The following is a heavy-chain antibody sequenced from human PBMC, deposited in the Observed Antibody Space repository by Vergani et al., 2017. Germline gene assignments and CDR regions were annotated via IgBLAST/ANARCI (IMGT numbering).Heavy chain of an antibody. CDR3: ATDSLSTMIVATGDAFDI. CDR2: FDPEDGET. J-gene: IGHJ3*02. Sequence: QVQLVQSGAEVKKPGASVKVSCKVSGYTLTELSMHWVRQAPGKGLEWMVGFDPEDGETIYAQKFQGRVTMTEDTSTDTAYMELSSLRSEDTAVYYCATDSLSTMIVATGDAFDIWGQGTMVTVSS. CDR1: GYTLTELS. V-gene: IGHV1-24*01. D-gene: IGHD3-22*01.